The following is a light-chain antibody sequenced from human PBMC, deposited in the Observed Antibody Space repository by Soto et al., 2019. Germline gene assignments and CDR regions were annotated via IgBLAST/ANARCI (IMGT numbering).Light chain of an antibody. CDR1: SSDVGGYNY. CDR3: SSYTRRNTLA. Sequence: QSALTQPASVSGSPGQSITISCTGTSSDVGGYNYVSWYQQHPGKAPKLMIYDVSNRPSGVSNRFSGSKSGNTASLTISGLQAEDEADYYCSSYTRRNTLAFGGGTKLTVL. V-gene: IGLV2-14*01. J-gene: IGLJ2*01. CDR2: DVS.